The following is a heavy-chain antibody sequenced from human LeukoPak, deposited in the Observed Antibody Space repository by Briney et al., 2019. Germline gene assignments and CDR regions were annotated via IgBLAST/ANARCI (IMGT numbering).Heavy chain of an antibody. V-gene: IGHV4-59*02. D-gene: IGHD2-21*01. CDR3: AREVNSPTARYWYFDL. CDR1: SGSVSSYY. Sequence: ETLSLTCAVSSGSVSSYYWSWMRQPPGKGLEWIGYVYYSGSTNYNPALKSRVTISLDTSENQFSLKLSSVTAADTAVYYCAREVNSPTARYWYFDLWGRGTQVTVSS. J-gene: IGHJ2*01. CDR2: VYYSGST.